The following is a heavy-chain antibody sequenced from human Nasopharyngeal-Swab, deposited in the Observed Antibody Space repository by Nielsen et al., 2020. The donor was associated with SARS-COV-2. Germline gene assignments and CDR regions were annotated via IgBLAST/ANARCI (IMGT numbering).Heavy chain of an antibody. D-gene: IGHD3-3*01. V-gene: IGHV4-34*01. CDR1: GGSVSDYH. CDR3: AGNPFRFLEWYLDY. Sequence: SETLSLTCAVYGGSVSDYHWSWIRQPPGKGLEWIGEMKPSGITNYNPSLKSRVAISIDTSRNQFFLNLRSVTAADTAVYYCAGNPFRFLEWYLDYWGQGALVTVSS. CDR2: MKPSGIT. J-gene: IGHJ4*02.